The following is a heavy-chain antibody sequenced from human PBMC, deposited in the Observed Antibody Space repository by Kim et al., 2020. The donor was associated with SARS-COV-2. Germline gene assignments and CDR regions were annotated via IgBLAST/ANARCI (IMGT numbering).Heavy chain of an antibody. Sequence: GGSLRLSCAASGFTFSSYSMNWVRQAPGKGLEWVSYISSSSSTIYYADSVKGRFTISRDNAKNSLYLQMNSLRDEDTAVYYCARVTKTVAGTSDEGYWGQGTLVTVSS. V-gene: IGHV3-48*02. D-gene: IGHD6-19*01. J-gene: IGHJ4*02. CDR1: GFTFSSYS. CDR3: ARVTKTVAGTSDEGY. CDR2: ISSSSSTI.